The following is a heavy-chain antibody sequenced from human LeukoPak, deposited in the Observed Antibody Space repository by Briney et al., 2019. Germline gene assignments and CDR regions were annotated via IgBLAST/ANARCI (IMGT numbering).Heavy chain of an antibody. D-gene: IGHD4-17*01. CDR2: ISSSSSYI. CDR3: ARVGGDYGGY. J-gene: IGHJ4*02. Sequence: GGSLRLSCAASGFTFSSYAMHWVRQAPGKGLEWVSSISSSSSYIYYADSVKGRFTISRDNAKNSLYLQMNSLRAEDTAVYYCARVGGDYGGYWGQGTLVTVSS. CDR1: GFTFSSYA. V-gene: IGHV3-21*01.